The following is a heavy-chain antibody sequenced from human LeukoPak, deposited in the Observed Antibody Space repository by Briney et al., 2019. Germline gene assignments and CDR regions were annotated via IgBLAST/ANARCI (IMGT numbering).Heavy chain of an antibody. V-gene: IGHV3-64*04. CDR2: IISNGGST. Sequence: PGGSLRLSCSASGFTFCSYAMHWLRPAPGKGLEYVSAIISNGGSTYYPDSVKGRFTIARYNSKNTLYLQMNSLRAEDTAVYNCHDLTALWFGAPIRTNDYWGQGTLVTLSS. D-gene: IGHD3-10*01. J-gene: IGHJ4*02. CDR1: GFTFCSYA. CDR3: HDLTALWFGAPIRTNDY.